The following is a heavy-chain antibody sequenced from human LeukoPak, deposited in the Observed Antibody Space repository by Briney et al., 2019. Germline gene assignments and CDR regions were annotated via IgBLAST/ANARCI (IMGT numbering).Heavy chain of an antibody. D-gene: IGHD4-11*01. Sequence: GGSLRLSCAASGFTFSSYWMHWVRQARGKGLVWVSRINSDGSSTSYADSVKGRFTISRDNAKNTLYLQMNSLRAEDTAVYYCARGTVTLTYYYGMDVWGQGTTVTVSS. V-gene: IGHV3-74*01. CDR3: ARGTVTLTYYYGMDV. CDR1: GFTFSSYW. CDR2: INSDGSST. J-gene: IGHJ6*02.